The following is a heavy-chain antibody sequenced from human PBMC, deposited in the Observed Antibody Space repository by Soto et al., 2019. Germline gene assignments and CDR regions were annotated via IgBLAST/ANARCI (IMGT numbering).Heavy chain of an antibody. CDR1: GFTFSGYA. D-gene: IGHD2-15*01. V-gene: IGHV3-23*01. Sequence: GGSLRLSCAASGFTFSGYAMSWVRQAPGKGLEWVSAISGSGGSTYYAGSVKGRFTISRDNSKNTLYLQMNSLRAEDTAVYYCAKDSGYCSGGSCYYVGNWFDPWGQGTLVTVSS. J-gene: IGHJ5*02. CDR2: ISGSGGST. CDR3: AKDSGYCSGGSCYYVGNWFDP.